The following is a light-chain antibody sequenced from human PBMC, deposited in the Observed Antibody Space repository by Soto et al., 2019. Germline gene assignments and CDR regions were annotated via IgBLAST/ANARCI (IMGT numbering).Light chain of an antibody. Sequence: EIVLTQSPGTLSLSPGERATLSCRASQSVSSSYLAWYQQRPGQAPRLLIYGASSRATGIPDRFGGSGSGTVFTLTISRLEPEDFAVYYCQQYGSSPGTFGQGTKVEIK. V-gene: IGKV3-20*01. J-gene: IGKJ1*01. CDR2: GAS. CDR3: QQYGSSPGT. CDR1: QSVSSSY.